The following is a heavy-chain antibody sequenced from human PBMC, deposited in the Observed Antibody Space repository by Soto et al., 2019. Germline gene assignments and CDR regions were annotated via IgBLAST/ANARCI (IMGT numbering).Heavy chain of an antibody. CDR2: IDPKSGDT. V-gene: IGHV1-2*02. Sequence: ASVKVSCKASGYIFTDYYIHWVRQAPGQGLAWMGWIDPKSGDTAYAQNFQGRVTMTRDASISTAYMELNSLRSDDTGVYFCARELDDSVTGFNFWGPGALVTVS. CDR1: GYIFTDYY. J-gene: IGHJ4*02. CDR3: ARELDDSVTGFNF. D-gene: IGHD3-9*01.